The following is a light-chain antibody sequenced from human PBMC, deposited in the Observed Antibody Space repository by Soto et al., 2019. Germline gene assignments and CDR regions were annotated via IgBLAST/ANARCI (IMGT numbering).Light chain of an antibody. CDR1: GSNLGTGYD. CDR2: SNN. V-gene: IGLV1-40*01. Sequence: QLVLTQPPSVSGAPGQRVTISCTGSGSNLGTGYDVHWYHQLPGAAPKLLISSNNNRPSGVPDRFSGSKSGTSASLAITGLQPEDEADYYCQSYDDNLGDWVFGGGTKLTVL. CDR3: QSYDDNLGDWV. J-gene: IGLJ3*02.